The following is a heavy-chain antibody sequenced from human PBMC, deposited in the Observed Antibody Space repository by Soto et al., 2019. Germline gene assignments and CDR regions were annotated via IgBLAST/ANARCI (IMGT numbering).Heavy chain of an antibody. CDR3: TRVQQLVYYGMDV. Sequence: HPGGSLRLSCAASGFTFSGSAMHWVRQASGKGLEWVGRIRSKANSYATAYAASVKGRFTISRDDSKNTAYLQMNSLKTEDTAVYYCTRVQQLVYYGMDVWGQGTTVTVSS. D-gene: IGHD6-13*01. J-gene: IGHJ6*02. CDR1: GFTFSGSA. CDR2: IRSKANSYAT. V-gene: IGHV3-73*01.